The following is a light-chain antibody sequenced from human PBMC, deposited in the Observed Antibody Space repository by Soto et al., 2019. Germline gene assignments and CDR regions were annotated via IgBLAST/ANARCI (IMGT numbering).Light chain of an antibody. CDR3: QQYRTWPRT. J-gene: IGKJ1*01. V-gene: IGKV3-15*01. Sequence: PGERVTLSCRAGQSVDINLAWYQQKPGQAPRLLIYGASTRATDMPGKFSGRGSGTEFTLTISSLQSEDYGVYYCQQYRTWPRTFGQGTNVEFK. CDR2: GAS. CDR1: QSVDIN.